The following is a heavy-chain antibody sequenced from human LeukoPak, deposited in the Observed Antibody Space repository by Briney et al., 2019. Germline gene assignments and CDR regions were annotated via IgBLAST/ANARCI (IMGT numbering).Heavy chain of an antibody. V-gene: IGHV1-69*13. J-gene: IGHJ4*02. CDR2: IIPIFGTA. CDR1: GGTFSSYA. D-gene: IGHD2-2*01. CDR3: ARGRTTLGYCSSTSCYRGGEYDY. Sequence: ASVKVSCKASGGTFSSYAISWVRQAPGQGLEWMGGIIPIFGTANYAQKFQGRVTITADESTSTAYMELSSLRSEDTAVYYCARGRTTLGYCSSTSCYRGGEYDYWGQGTLVTVSS.